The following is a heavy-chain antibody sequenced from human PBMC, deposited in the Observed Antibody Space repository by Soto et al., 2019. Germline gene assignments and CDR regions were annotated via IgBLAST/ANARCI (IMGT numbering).Heavy chain of an antibody. CDR3: AGDHRRFGELQYDCMDV. CDR2: IIPILGIA. CDR1: GGTFSSYT. J-gene: IGHJ6*03. V-gene: IGHV1-69*08. D-gene: IGHD3-10*01. Sequence: QVQLVQSGAEVKKPGSSVKVSCKASGGTFSSYTISWVRQAPGQGLEWMGRIIPILGIANYAQKFHGGVSITADKSTSTAYMELSSLKSADTAMYYRAGDHRRFGELQYDCMDVWGKGTTVTVSS.